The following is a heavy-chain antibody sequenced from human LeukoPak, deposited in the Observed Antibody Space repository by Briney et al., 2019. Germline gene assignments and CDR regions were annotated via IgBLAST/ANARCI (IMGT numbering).Heavy chain of an antibody. CDR1: GFTFRSYW. CDR2: IKQDGSEK. J-gene: IGHJ6*02. D-gene: IGHD1-26*01. CDR3: ASGATLISV. Sequence: GGSLRLSCAATGFTFRSYWMSWVRQAPGKGLEWVANIKQDGSEKNYVDSVKGRFTISRDNAKNSLYLQMNSLRAEDTAVYYCASGATLISVWGQGTTVTVSS. V-gene: IGHV3-7*01.